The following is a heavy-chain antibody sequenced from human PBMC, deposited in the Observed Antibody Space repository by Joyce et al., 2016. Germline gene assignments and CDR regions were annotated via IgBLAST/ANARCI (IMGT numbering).Heavy chain of an antibody. CDR2: ISGDGDNT. J-gene: IGHJ4*02. V-gene: IGHV3-23*01. Sequence: EVQLLESGGGLVQPGGSLRLSCAASGLTFDTYAMNWVRQAPGKGLEWVTGISGDGDNTYYAESVKGQVTISRDNSKRALYLQMNSLRAEDTAIYYCAKDSMVRGTFDYWGRGTLVTVSS. D-gene: IGHD3-10*01. CDR1: GLTFDTYA. CDR3: AKDSMVRGTFDY.